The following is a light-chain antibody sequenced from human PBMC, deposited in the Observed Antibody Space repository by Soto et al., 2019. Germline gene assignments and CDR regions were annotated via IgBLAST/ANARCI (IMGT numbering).Light chain of an antibody. J-gene: IGKJ4*01. CDR3: QKFNSVPT. Sequence: DVQLTQSASSLAASVGDRVTITCRASQAINTYLAWYQQKPGKVPNLLIYAGSTLQSGVLSRFSGSGARTDFTLTISSLQPEDVATYYCQKFNSVPTFGGGTKVEI. CDR1: QAINTY. CDR2: AGS. V-gene: IGKV1-27*01.